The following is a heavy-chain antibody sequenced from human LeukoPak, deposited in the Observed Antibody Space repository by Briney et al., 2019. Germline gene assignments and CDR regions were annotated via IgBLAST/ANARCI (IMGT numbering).Heavy chain of an antibody. Sequence: PGGSLRLSCAASAFTFNTYDMHWVRQVPGQGLEWVAVIWYDGSNKFYADSVKGRFTIARDNSKHTLYLQMNSLRAEDTGVYYCAIDHGHYDFLSGYYYSYYYGMDVWGQGTTVTVSS. CDR3: AIDHGHYDFLSGYYYSYYYGMDV. J-gene: IGHJ6*02. CDR2: IWYDGSNK. D-gene: IGHD3-3*01. CDR1: AFTFNTYD. V-gene: IGHV3-33*01.